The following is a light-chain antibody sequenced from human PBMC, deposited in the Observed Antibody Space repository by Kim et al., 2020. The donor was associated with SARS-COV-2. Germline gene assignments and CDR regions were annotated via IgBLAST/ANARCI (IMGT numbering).Light chain of an antibody. V-gene: IGLV3-19*01. CDR2: AKT. CDR1: SLRTYH. CDR3: NSRDSSGNHVL. Sequence: SSELTQDPAVSVALGQTVRITCQGDSLRTYHASWYQQKPGQAPLLVIYAKTNRPSGIPDRFSGSSSGNTASLTITGTPAEDEADYYCNSRDSSGNHVLFGGGTQLTVL. J-gene: IGLJ2*01.